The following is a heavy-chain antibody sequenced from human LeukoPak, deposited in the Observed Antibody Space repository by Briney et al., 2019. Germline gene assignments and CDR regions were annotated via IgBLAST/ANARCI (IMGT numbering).Heavy chain of an antibody. CDR3: AKEDYDSSGYLDLYAFDI. Sequence: GGSLRLSCAASGFTFSGYYMSWIRQAPGKGLEWVSDISSSGNIIYYADSVKGRFTISRDNAKNSLYLQMNSLRAEDTAVYYCAKEDYDSSGYLDLYAFDIWGQGTMVTVSS. V-gene: IGHV3-11*04. CDR2: ISSSGNII. CDR1: GFTFSGYY. J-gene: IGHJ3*02. D-gene: IGHD3-22*01.